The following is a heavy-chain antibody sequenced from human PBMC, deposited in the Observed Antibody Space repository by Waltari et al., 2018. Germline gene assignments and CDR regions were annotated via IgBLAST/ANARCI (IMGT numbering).Heavy chain of an antibody. CDR1: GGTFSYV. V-gene: IGHV1-69*12. J-gene: IGHJ6*03. Sequence: QVQLVQSGAEVKKPGSSVKVSCKASGGTFSYVISWVRQAPGQGLEWMGGIIPIFGTANYAQKFQQGRVTITADESTSTVYMELSGLRSEDTAVYYCARESYPPYYYMDVWGKGTTVTVSS. CDR3: ARESYPPYYYMDV. D-gene: IGHD3-16*01. CDR2: IIPIFGTA.